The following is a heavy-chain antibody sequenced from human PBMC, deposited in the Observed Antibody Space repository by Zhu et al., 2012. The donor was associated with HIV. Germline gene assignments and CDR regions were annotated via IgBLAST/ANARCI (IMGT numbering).Heavy chain of an antibody. D-gene: IGHD3-22*01. Sequence: QVQLQESGPGLVKPSETLSLTCTVSGGSISSSSYYWGWIRQPPGKGLEWIGSIYYSGSTYYNPSLKSRVTISVDTSKNQFSLKLSSVTAADTAVYYCARTSEEDKIVVVISAFDIVGPRDNGHRLF. CDR2: IYYSGST. CDR1: GGSISSSSYY. CDR3: ARTSEEDKIVVVISAFDI. V-gene: IGHV4-39*07. J-gene: IGHJ3*02.